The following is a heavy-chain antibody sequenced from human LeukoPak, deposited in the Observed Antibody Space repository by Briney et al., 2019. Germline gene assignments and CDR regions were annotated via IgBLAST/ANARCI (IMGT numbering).Heavy chain of an antibody. CDR3: ARDSIAADGAGGY. CDR2: ISYDGSNK. V-gene: IGHV3-30-3*01. CDR1: GFTFSGYA. D-gene: IGHD6-13*01. Sequence: GGSLRLSCAASGFTFSGYAMHWVRQAPGKGLEWVAVISYDGSNKYYADSVKGRFTISRDNSKNTLYLQMNSLRAEDTAVYYCARDSIAADGAGGYWGQGTLVTVSS. J-gene: IGHJ4*02.